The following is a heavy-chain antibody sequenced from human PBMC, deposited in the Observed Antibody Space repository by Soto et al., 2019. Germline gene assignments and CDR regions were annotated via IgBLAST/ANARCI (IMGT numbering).Heavy chain of an antibody. CDR1: GFTFSSYW. J-gene: IGHJ4*02. D-gene: IGHD1-26*01. CDR3: ARELGGATSSFDY. V-gene: IGHV3-7*01. CDR2: IKQDGSEK. Sequence: GGSLRLSCAASGFTFSSYWMSWVRQAPGKGLEWVANIKQDGSEKYYVDSVKGRFTISRDNAKNSLYLQMNSLRAEGTAVYYCARELGGATSSFDYWGQGTLVTVSS.